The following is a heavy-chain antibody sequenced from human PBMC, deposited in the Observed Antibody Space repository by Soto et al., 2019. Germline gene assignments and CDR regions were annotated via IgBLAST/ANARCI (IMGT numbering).Heavy chain of an antibody. D-gene: IGHD2-15*01. V-gene: IGHV3-33*01. CDR3: ARAGRYCRGGSCYGPEV. J-gene: IGHJ3*01. CDR2: IWYDGSNK. Sequence: QVQLVESGGGVVQPGRSLRLSCAASGFTFSSYGMHWVRQAPGKGLEWVAVIWYDGSNKYYADSVKGRFTISRDNSKKTLYLKMNSLRAEDTAVYYCARAGRYCRGGSCYGPEVWGQGTMVTVSS. CDR1: GFTFSSYG.